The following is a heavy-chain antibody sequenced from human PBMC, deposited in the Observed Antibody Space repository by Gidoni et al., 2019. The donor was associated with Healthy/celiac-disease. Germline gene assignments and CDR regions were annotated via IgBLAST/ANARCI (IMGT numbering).Heavy chain of an antibody. CDR3: ARRPLIYDYGDYFSGGAFDI. J-gene: IGHJ3*02. CDR1: GGSIRSSSYY. Sequence: QLQLQESGPGLVKPSETLSLTCTVSGGSIRSSSYYWGWIRQPPGKGLEWIGSIYYSGSTYYNPSLKSRVTISVDTSKNQFSLKLSSVTAADTAVYYCARRPLIYDYGDYFSGGAFDIWGQGTMVTVSS. V-gene: IGHV4-39*01. D-gene: IGHD4-17*01. CDR2: IYYSGST.